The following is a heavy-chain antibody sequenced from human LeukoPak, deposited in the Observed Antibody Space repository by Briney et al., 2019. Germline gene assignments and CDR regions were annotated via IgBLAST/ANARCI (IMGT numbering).Heavy chain of an antibody. V-gene: IGHV3-30*02. D-gene: IGHD3-16*02. J-gene: IGHJ5*02. CDR1: GFTFSSYG. Sequence: GGSLRLSCAASGFTFSSYGMHWVRQAPGKGLEWVAFIRHDGSNKYYADSVKGRFTISRDNSKNTLYLQMNSLRAEDTAVYYCARILYDYVWGSYRRTNWFDPWGQGTLVTVSS. CDR2: IRHDGSNK. CDR3: ARILYDYVWGSYRRTNWFDP.